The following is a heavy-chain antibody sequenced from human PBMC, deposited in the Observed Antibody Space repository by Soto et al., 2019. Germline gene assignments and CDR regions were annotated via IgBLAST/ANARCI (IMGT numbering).Heavy chain of an antibody. CDR2: ISAYNGNT. Sequence: GASVKVSCKASGYTFTSYGISWVRQAPGQGLEWMGWISAYNGNTNYAQKLQGRVTMTTDTSTSTAYMELRSLRSDDTAVYYCARGDRYSPLYHDFWSGYLSGGMAVWGQGTTVTVSS. CDR3: ARGDRYSPLYHDFWSGYLSGGMAV. V-gene: IGHV1-18*01. D-gene: IGHD3-3*01. CDR1: GYTFTSYG. J-gene: IGHJ6*02.